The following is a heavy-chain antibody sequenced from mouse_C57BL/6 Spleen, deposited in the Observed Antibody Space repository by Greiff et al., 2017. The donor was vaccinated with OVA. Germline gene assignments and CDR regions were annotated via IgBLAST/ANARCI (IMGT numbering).Heavy chain of an antibody. CDR2: IWGDGST. D-gene: IGHD4-1*01. CDR1: GFSLTSYG. CDR3: ARAGTEMAWWCFDV. V-gene: IGHV2-3*01. J-gene: IGHJ1*03. Sequence: VKLVESGPGLVAPSPSLSITCTVSGFSLTSYGVSWVRQPPVKGLEWLGVIWGDGSTNYHSALLSRLGIRKDNSNTQVFLKLNSRQTDDTASDDCARAGTEMAWWCFDVWGTGTTVTVSS.